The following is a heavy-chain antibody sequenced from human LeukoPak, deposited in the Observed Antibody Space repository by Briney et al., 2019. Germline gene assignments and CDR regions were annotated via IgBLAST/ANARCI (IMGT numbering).Heavy chain of an antibody. J-gene: IGHJ3*02. CDR3: ARGEMATIEDAFDI. Sequence: SETLSLTCSVSGGSISSSSYYWGWIRQPPGKGLEWIGSIYYSGSTNYNPSLKSRVTISVDTSKNQFSLKLSSVAAADTAVYYCARGEMATIEDAFDIWGQGTMVTVSS. CDR2: IYYSGST. V-gene: IGHV4-39*07. D-gene: IGHD5-24*01. CDR1: GGSISSSSYY.